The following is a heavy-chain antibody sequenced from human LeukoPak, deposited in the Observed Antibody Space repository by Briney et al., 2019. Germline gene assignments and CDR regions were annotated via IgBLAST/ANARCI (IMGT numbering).Heavy chain of an antibody. J-gene: IGHJ4*02. CDR2: INHSGST. D-gene: IGHD2-2*01. CDR3: ARSRPDCSSTSCSKSEENFYYFDY. Sequence: SETLSLTCAVYGGSFSGYYWSWLRQPPGKGLEWIGEINHSGSTNYNPSLKSRVTISVDTSKNQFSLKLSSVTAADTAVYYCARSRPDCSSTSCSKSEENFYYFDYWGQGTLVTVSS. V-gene: IGHV4-34*01. CDR1: GGSFSGYY.